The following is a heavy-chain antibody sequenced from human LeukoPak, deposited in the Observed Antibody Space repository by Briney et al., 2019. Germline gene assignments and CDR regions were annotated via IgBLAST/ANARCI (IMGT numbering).Heavy chain of an antibody. D-gene: IGHD2-2*01. V-gene: IGHV3-23*01. Sequence: QLWGSLRLSCAASGFTFSSYAMSWVRQAPGKGLEWVSAISGSGGSTYYADSVKGRFTISRDNSKNTLYLQMNSLRAEDTAVYYCAKEGWGDIVVVPAAIIRYYFDYWGQGTLVTVSA. CDR3: AKEGWGDIVVVPAAIIRYYFDY. CDR1: GFTFSSYA. J-gene: IGHJ4*02. CDR2: ISGSGGST.